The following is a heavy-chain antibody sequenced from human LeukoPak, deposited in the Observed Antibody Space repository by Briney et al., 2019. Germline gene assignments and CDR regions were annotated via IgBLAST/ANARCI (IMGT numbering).Heavy chain of an antibody. D-gene: IGHD2-2*03. CDR3: ARLDIPGDDY. V-gene: IGHV1-46*01. CDR2: ISPSGGST. Sequence: ASVKVSCKASGGTFSSYAISWVRQAPGQGLEWMGIISPSGGSTSYAQKFQGRVTMTRDTSTSTVYMELSSLRSEDTAVYYCARLDIPGDDYWGQGTLVTVSS. CDR1: GGTFSSYA. J-gene: IGHJ4*02.